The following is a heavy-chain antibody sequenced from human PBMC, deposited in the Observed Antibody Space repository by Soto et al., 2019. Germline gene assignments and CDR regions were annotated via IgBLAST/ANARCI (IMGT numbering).Heavy chain of an antibody. Sequence: WASVKVSCKASGYTFTRYDINWVRQATGQGLEWMGWMNPNSGNTGYAQKFRGRVTMTRNTSISTAYMELSSLRSEDTAVYYCVMVRGVNFDYWGQGTLVTVSS. D-gene: IGHD3-10*01. V-gene: IGHV1-8*01. CDR1: GYTFTRYD. CDR2: MNPNSGNT. J-gene: IGHJ4*02. CDR3: VMVRGVNFDY.